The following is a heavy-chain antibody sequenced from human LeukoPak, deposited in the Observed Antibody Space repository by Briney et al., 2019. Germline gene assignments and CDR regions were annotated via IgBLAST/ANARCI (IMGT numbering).Heavy chain of an antibody. D-gene: IGHD3-9*01. Sequence: PGGSLRLSCAASGFTFSSYSMNWVRQAPGKGLEWVSSISSSSNYIYYADSVKDRFTISRDNAKNSLNLQMNSLRAEDTAVYYCARDINYDILTGYYKAGWFDPWGQGTLVTVSS. CDR3: ARDINYDILTGYYKAGWFDP. J-gene: IGHJ5*02. V-gene: IGHV3-21*01. CDR2: ISSSSNYI. CDR1: GFTFSSYS.